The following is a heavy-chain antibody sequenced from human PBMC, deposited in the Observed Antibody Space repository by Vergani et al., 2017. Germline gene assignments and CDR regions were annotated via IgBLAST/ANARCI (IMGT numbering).Heavy chain of an antibody. CDR1: GGTFSSYA. CDR2: IIPIFGTA. CDR3: ARGAGAARPGLASGKYFDL. V-gene: IGHV1-69*01. Sequence: QVQLVQSGAEVKKPGSSVKVSCKASGGTFSSYAISWVRQAPGQGLEWMGGIIPIFGTANYAQKFQGRVTITADESTSTAYMELSSLRSEDTAVYYCARGAGAARPGLASGKYFDLWGRGTLVTVSS. D-gene: IGHD6-6*01. J-gene: IGHJ2*01.